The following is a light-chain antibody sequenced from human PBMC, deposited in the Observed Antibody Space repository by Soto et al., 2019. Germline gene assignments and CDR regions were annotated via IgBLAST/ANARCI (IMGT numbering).Light chain of an antibody. J-gene: IGKJ1*01. Sequence: EIVLTQSPATLSLSPGERATLSCRASQSVSSYLAWYQQKPGQAPRLLIYDASNGATGIPARFSGSGSGTDFTRTISNLEPEDFAVYYCQQRSNSPWTFGQGTKVEIK. CDR1: QSVSSY. CDR2: DAS. CDR3: QQRSNSPWT. V-gene: IGKV3-11*01.